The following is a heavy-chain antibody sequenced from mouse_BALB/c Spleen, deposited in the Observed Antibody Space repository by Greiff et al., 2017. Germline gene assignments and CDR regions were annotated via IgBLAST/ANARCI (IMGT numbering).Heavy chain of an antibody. J-gene: IGHJ2*01. Sequence: EVKLMESGGGLVQPGGSLRLSCATSGFTFTDYYMSWVRQPPGKALEWLGFIRNKANGYTTEYSASVKGRFTISRDNSQSILYLQMNTLRAEDSATYYCARRSWAFDYWGQGTTLTVSS. V-gene: IGHV7-3*02. CDR2: IRNKANGYTT. CDR1: GFTFTDYY. D-gene: IGHD3-1*01. CDR3: ARRSWAFDY.